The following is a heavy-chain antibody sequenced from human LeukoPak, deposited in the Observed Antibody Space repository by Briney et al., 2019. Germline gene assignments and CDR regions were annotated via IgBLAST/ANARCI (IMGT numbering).Heavy chain of an antibody. CDR1: GGSISSSSYY. CDR2: IYYSGST. V-gene: IGHV4-39*07. Sequence: PSETLSLTCTVSGGSISSSSYYWGWIRQPPGKGLEWIGSIYYSGSTYYNPSLKSRVTISVDTSKNQFSLKLSSVTAADTAVYYCARGVRGIVVVPASLWGQGTLVTVSS. J-gene: IGHJ4*02. CDR3: ARGVRGIVVVPASL. D-gene: IGHD2-2*01.